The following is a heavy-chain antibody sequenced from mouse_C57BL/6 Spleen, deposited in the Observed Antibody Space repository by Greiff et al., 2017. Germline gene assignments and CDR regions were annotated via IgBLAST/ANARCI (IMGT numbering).Heavy chain of an antibody. Sequence: LMESGAELMKPGASVKLSCTATGYKFTGYWIVWVKQRPGHGLEWIGEILPGSGSTNYNEKFKGKATFTGDTSYNTAYMQLSSLTTEDSAIYYCARPITTGAYWGQGTLVTVSA. V-gene: IGHV1-9*01. CDR2: ILPGSGST. CDR3: ARPITTGAY. J-gene: IGHJ3*01. D-gene: IGHD1-2*01. CDR1: GYKFTGYW.